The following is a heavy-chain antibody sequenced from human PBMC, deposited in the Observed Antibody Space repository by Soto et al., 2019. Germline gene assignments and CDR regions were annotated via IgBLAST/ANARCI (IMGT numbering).Heavy chain of an antibody. Sequence: GGSLRLSCAASGFTFSSYGMHWVRQAPGKGLEWVAVISYDGSNKYYADSVKGRFTISRDNSKNTLYLQMNSLRAEDTAVYYCAKDSYTMVRGAPFDYWGQGTLVTVSS. D-gene: IGHD3-10*01. CDR2: ISYDGSNK. J-gene: IGHJ4*02. V-gene: IGHV3-30*18. CDR1: GFTFSSYG. CDR3: AKDSYTMVRGAPFDY.